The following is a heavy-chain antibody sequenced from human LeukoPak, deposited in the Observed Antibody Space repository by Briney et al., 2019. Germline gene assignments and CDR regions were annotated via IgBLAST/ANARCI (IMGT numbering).Heavy chain of an antibody. CDR3: ARVGNTYYYDSSGYFRGNYYYYMDV. CDR1: GGSFSGYY. J-gene: IGHJ6*03. D-gene: IGHD3-22*01. CDR2: INHSGST. V-gene: IGHV4-34*01. Sequence: KPSETLSLTCAVYGGSFSGYYWSWIRQPPGKGLEWIGEINHSGSTNYNPSLKSRVTISVDTSKNQFSLKLSSVTAADTAVYYCARVGNTYYYDSSGYFRGNYYYYMDVWGKGTTVTVSS.